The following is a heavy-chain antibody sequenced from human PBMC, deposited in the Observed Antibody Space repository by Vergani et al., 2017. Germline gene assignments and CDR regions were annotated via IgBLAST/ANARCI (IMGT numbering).Heavy chain of an antibody. Sequence: EVQLVQAGAEVKKPGESLKISCKGSGYSFTSYWIGWVRQMPGKGLEWMGIIYPGDSDTRYSPSFQGQVTISADKSISTAYLQWSSLKASDTAMYYCARRGRYCSSTSCYGGDYYYGMDVWGQATTVTVSS. CDR1: GYSFTSYW. V-gene: IGHV5-51*01. CDR3: ARRGRYCSSTSCYGGDYYYGMDV. CDR2: IYPGDSDT. J-gene: IGHJ6*02. D-gene: IGHD2-2*01.